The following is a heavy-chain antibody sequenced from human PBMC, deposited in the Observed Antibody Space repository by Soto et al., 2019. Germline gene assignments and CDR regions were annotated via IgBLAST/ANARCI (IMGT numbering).Heavy chain of an antibody. CDR2: ISSSSSYI. Sequence: GGSLRLSCATSGFTFSDRWMSWLRQAPGKGLEWVSSISSSSSYIYYADSVKGRFTISRDNAKNSLYLQMNSLRAEDTAVYYCASLGYCSGGSCPGAFDIWGQGTMVTVSS. J-gene: IGHJ3*02. CDR3: ASLGYCSGGSCPGAFDI. CDR1: GFTFSDRW. V-gene: IGHV3-21*01. D-gene: IGHD2-15*01.